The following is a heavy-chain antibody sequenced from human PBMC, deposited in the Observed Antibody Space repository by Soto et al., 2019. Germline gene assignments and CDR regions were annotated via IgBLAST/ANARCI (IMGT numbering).Heavy chain of an antibody. CDR2: ISPSNGQT. D-gene: IGHD3-3*01. J-gene: IGHJ4*02. V-gene: IGHV1-18*01. CDR1: GYTFSNFG. CDR3: ARVIMIFGVANLGSYFDY. Sequence: QVQLAQSGTEVKKPGASVKVSCKASGYTFSNFGLSWVRQAPGQGLEWMGWISPSNGQTIYAQNFHGRVTMTTDTSTATAHMELRSLISDDTAVYYCARVIMIFGVANLGSYFDYWGQGTRVTVSA.